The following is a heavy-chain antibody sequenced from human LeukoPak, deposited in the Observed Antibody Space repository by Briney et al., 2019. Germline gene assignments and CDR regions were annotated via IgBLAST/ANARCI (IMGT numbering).Heavy chain of an antibody. CDR2: ISSSSSYI. Sequence: QPGGSLRLSCATSGFTFSSYSMNWVRQAPGKGLEWVSSISSSSSYIYYADSVKGRFTISRDNAKNSLYLQMNRLRAGDTAVYYCARREYDFWSGYYTCFDYWGQGTLVTVSS. V-gene: IGHV3-21*01. CDR1: GFTFSSYS. D-gene: IGHD3-3*01. CDR3: ARREYDFWSGYYTCFDY. J-gene: IGHJ4*02.